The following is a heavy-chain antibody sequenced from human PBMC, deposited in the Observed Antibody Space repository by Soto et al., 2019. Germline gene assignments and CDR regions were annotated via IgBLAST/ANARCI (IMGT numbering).Heavy chain of an antibody. CDR2: IIPIFGTA. V-gene: IGHV1-69*06. CDR1: GGTFSSYA. J-gene: IGHJ3*02. Sequence: GASVKVSGKASGGTFSSYAISWVRQAPGQGLEWMGGIIPIFGTANYAQKFQGRVTITADKSTSTAYMELSSLRSEDTAVYYCARDGGGITMHVEGAFDIWGQGTMVTVSS. CDR3: ARDGGGITMHVEGAFDI. D-gene: IGHD3-10*01.